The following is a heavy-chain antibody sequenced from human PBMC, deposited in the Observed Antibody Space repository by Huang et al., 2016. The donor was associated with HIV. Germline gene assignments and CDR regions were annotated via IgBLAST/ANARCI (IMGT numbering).Heavy chain of an antibody. CDR1: GDTFSNYG. D-gene: IGHD6-25*01. CDR3: ARDWSITAAGYNLLHP. V-gene: IGHV1-69*13. Sequence: QVHLVQSGAEMRKPGSSVRVSCKASGDTFSNYGINWVRQAPGQGLEWMGGIIPMFGTENYAQKFEGRVTIIADDSMTVAYMELSSLRFDDTAVYYCARDWSITAAGYNLLHPWGQGTLVTVSS. CDR2: IIPMFGTE. J-gene: IGHJ5*02.